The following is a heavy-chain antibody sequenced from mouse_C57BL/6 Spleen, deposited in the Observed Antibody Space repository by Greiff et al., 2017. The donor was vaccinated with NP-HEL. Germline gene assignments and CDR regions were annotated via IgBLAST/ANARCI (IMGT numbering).Heavy chain of an antibody. CDR2: ISNGGGST. V-gene: IGHV5-12*01. CDR1: GFTFSDYY. CDR3: ARHFYYGYDGAMDY. D-gene: IGHD2-2*01. Sequence: DVMLVESGGGLVQPGGSLKLSCAASGFTFSDYYMYWVRQTPEKRLEWVAYISNGGGSTYYPDTVKGRFTISRDNAKNTLYLQMSRLKSEDTAMYYCARHFYYGYDGAMDYWGQGTSVTVSS. J-gene: IGHJ4*01.